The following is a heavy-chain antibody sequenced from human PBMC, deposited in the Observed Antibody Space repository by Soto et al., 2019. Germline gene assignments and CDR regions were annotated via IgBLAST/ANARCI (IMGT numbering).Heavy chain of an antibody. Sequence: DVQLVESGGGLIQPGGSLRLSCAALGLTISGKKYMSWVRQAPGRGLEWVSGLYDVAGTYYADSVKGRFTISRDSSKTIVFLQMNSLGPDDTAVYYCATWLQREHAYDIWGLGTTVTVSS. V-gene: IGHV3-53*01. CDR1: GLTISGKKY. J-gene: IGHJ3*02. CDR2: LYDVAGT. CDR3: ATWLQREHAYDI. D-gene: IGHD1-1*01.